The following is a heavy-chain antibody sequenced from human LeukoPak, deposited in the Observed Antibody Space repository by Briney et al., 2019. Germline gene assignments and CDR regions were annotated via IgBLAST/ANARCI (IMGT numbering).Heavy chain of an antibody. CDR3: AKDKEYYDFWSGFDP. CDR2: ISGSGGST. CDR1: GFTFSSYA. D-gene: IGHD3-3*01. Sequence: GGSLRFSCAASGFTFSSYAMSWVRQAPGKGLEWVSAISGSGGSTYYADSVKGRFTISRDNSKNTLYLQMNSLRAEDTAVYYCAKDKEYYDFWSGFDPWGQGTLVTVSS. J-gene: IGHJ5*02. V-gene: IGHV3-23*01.